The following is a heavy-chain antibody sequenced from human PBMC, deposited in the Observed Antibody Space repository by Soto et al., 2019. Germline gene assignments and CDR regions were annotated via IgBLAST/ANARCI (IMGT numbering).Heavy chain of an antibody. D-gene: IGHD2-2*02. CDR3: ASVTRTCISTSCYRYYYGMDV. CDR1: GGSISSSIYY. Sequence: PSETLSLTCIVSGGSISSSIYYWSWIRQHPGKGPEWIGYIYYSGSTFYNPSLKSRISISVDTSKNHFSLKLSSVTAADTAVYYCASVTRTCISTSCYRYYYGMDVWGQGTTVTVSS. J-gene: IGHJ6*02. V-gene: IGHV4-31*03. CDR2: IYYSGST.